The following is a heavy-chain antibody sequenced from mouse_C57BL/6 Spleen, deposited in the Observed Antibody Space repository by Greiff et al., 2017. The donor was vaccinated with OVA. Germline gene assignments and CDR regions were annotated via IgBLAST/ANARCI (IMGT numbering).Heavy chain of an antibody. V-gene: IGHV1-9*01. Sequence: VQLQQSGAELMKPGASVKLSCKATGYTLTGYWIEWVKQRPGHGLEWIGEILPGSGSTNYNEKFKGKATFTADTSSNTAYMQLSSLTTEDSAIYYCARERGHYGSSYGYFDVWGTGTTVTVSS. D-gene: IGHD1-1*01. CDR2: ILPGSGST. CDR3: ARERGHYGSSYGYFDV. CDR1: GYTLTGYW. J-gene: IGHJ1*03.